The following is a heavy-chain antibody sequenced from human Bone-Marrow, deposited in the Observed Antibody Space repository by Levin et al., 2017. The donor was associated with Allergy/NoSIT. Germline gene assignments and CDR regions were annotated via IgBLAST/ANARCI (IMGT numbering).Heavy chain of an antibody. J-gene: IGHJ5*02. CDR2: IYYNSYT. V-gene: IGHV4-39*07. Sequence: GSLRLSCTVSGASINSTNYYWGWIRQPPGKGLEWIGTIYYNSYTYYNPSLKSRVTISKDTSKNQFSLKLSPVTAADTAVYYCARLEDKWNGTWFDRWGQGTLVSVSS. CDR3: ARLEDKWNGTWFDR. CDR1: GASINSTNYY. D-gene: IGHD1-20*01.